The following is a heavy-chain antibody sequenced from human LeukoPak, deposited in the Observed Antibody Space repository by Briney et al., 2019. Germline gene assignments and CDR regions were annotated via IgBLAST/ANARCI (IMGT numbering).Heavy chain of an antibody. CDR2: ISYDGSNK. D-gene: IGHD4-17*01. V-gene: IGHV3-30-3*01. CDR1: GFTFSSHA. Sequence: PGGSLRLSCAASGFTFSSHAMYWVRQAPGKGLEWVAVISYDGSNKYYADFVKGRFTISRDNSKNTLYLQMNSLRAEDTAVYYCARVSTVTTLDYWGQGTLVTVSS. CDR3: ARVSTVTTLDY. J-gene: IGHJ4*02.